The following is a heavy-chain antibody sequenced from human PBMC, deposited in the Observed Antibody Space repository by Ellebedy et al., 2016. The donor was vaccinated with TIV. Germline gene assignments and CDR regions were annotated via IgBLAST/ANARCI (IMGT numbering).Heavy chain of an antibody. J-gene: IGHJ4*02. D-gene: IGHD4-17*01. CDR3: ARNILHDYVDPIYFDS. CDR2: IYNSGST. V-gene: IGHV4-61*05. CDR1: GGSISSSSYY. Sequence: SETLSLTCTVSGGSISSSSYYWAWIRQPPGKGLEWIGYIYNSGSTNYNPSLKSRVTISLDTSMDQVSLRLSSVTAADTAVYYCARNILHDYVDPIYFDSWGQGTLVTVSS.